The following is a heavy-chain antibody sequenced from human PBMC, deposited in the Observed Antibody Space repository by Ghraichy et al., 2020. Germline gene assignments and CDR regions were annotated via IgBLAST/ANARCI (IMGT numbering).Heavy chain of an antibody. CDR2: IKSKTDGGTT. J-gene: IGHJ6*02. V-gene: IGHV3-15*01. Sequence: SCAASGFTFSNAWMSWVRQAPGKGLEWVGRIKSKTDGGTTDYAAPVKGRFTISRDDSKNTLYLQMNILKTEDTAVYYCTATDYSNYARAEMYYGMDVWGQGTTVTVSS. D-gene: IGHD4-11*01. CDR3: TATDYSNYARAEMYYGMDV. CDR1: GFTFSNAW.